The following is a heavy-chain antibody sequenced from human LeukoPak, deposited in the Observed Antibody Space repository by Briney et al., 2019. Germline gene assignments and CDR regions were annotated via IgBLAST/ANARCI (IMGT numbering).Heavy chain of an antibody. J-gene: IGHJ4*02. CDR2: IYYSGST. Sequence: SXTLSLTCTVSGGSISSSSYYWGWIRQPQGKGVEWIVSIYYSGSTYYNPSLKSRVTISVDTSKNQFSLKLSSVTAADTAVYYCARRYDFWSGYLNWGQGTLVTVSS. CDR3: ARRYDFWSGYLN. V-gene: IGHV4-39*01. D-gene: IGHD3-3*01. CDR1: GGSISSSSYY.